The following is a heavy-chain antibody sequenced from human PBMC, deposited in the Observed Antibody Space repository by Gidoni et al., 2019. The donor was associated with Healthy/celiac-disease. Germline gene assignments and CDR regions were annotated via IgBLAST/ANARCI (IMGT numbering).Heavy chain of an antibody. Sequence: EVQLVQSGAEVKKPGESLKISCKGSGYSFTSYWIGWVRQMPGKGLEWMGIIYPGDSDTRYSPSFQGQVPISADKSISTAYLQWSSLKASDTAMYYCARLDSSSWRHNWFDPWGQGTLVTVSS. CDR3: ARLDSSSWRHNWFDP. J-gene: IGHJ5*02. CDR1: GYSFTSYW. V-gene: IGHV5-51*01. D-gene: IGHD6-13*01. CDR2: IYPGDSDT.